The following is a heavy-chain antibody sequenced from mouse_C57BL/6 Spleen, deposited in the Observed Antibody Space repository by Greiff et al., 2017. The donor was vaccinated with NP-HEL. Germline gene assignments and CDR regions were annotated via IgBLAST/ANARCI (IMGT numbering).Heavy chain of an antibody. CDR3: ARSDYGSSYWYFDV. Sequence: VQLKESGPGLVAPSQSLSITCTVSGFSLTSYAISWVRQPPGKGLEWLGVIWTGGGTNYNSALKSRLSISKDNSKSQVFLKMNSLQTDDTARYYCARSDYGSSYWYFDVWGTGTTVTVSS. CDR2: IWTGGGT. CDR1: GFSLTSYA. J-gene: IGHJ1*03. V-gene: IGHV2-9-1*01. D-gene: IGHD1-1*01.